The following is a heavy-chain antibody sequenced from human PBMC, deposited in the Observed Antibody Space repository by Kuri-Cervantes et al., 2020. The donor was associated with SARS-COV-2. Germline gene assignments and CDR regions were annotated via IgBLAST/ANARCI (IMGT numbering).Heavy chain of an antibody. CDR3: ARLSGFADS. V-gene: IGHV4-4*07. D-gene: IGHD3-10*01. J-gene: IGHJ4*02. CDR1: GGSISRYY. CDR2: IYTSGNT. Sequence: GSLRLSCTVSGGSISRYYWSWIRQAAGEGLERIGRIYTSGNTNYNPSLKSRVTMSVDTSKNQFSLKLNSVTAADTAVYHCARLSGFADSWGQGTLVTVSS.